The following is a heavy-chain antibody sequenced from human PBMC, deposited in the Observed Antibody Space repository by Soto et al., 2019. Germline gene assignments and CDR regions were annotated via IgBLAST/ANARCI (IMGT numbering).Heavy chain of an antibody. V-gene: IGHV1-18*04. J-gene: IGHJ5*02. Sequence: ASVKVSCKASGYTFTSYGISWVRQAPGQGLEWMGWISSYNGNTNYAQKVQGRVTMTTDTSTSTTYMELRSLRSDDTAVYYCARGPRYCSSTSCFSGVTWFDPWGQGTPVTVSS. CDR1: GYTFTSYG. CDR3: ARGPRYCSSTSCFSGVTWFDP. D-gene: IGHD2-2*01. CDR2: ISSYNGNT.